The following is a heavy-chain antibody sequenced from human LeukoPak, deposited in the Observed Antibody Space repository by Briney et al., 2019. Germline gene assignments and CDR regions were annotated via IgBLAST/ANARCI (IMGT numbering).Heavy chain of an antibody. J-gene: IGHJ4*02. D-gene: IGHD2-2*01. V-gene: IGHV3-23*01. CDR3: ARDWGTEYQLLH. CDR2: ISGSGGST. Sequence: GGSLRLSCAASGFTFSSYAMSWVRQAPGKGLEWVSAISGSGGSTYYADSVKGRFTISRDNAKNSLYLQMNSLRAEDTAVYYCARDWGTEYQLLHWGQGTLVTVSS. CDR1: GFTFSSYA.